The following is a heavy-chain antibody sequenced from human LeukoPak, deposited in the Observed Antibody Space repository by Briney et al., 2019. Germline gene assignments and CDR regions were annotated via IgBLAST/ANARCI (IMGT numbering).Heavy chain of an antibody. Sequence: GGPVRHSCAACGFPFNYYSMLGVRQAPGRGLEGVSSISRSSSYLYYADSVKGRFTITRDNAKNSLYLQMNSLRAEDTAVYYCARDRRSLGARPRDGMDVWGQATTVSVCS. CDR2: ISRSSSYL. CDR1: GFPFNYYS. V-gene: IGHV3-21*01. CDR3: ARDRRSLGARPRDGMDV. J-gene: IGHJ6*02. D-gene: IGHD6-6*01.